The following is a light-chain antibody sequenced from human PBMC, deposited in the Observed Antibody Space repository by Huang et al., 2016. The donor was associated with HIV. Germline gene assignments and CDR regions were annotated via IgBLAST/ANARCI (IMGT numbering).Light chain of an antibody. J-gene: IGKJ3*01. CDR3: QQRSNWPLFT. Sequence: EIVLTQSTATLSLSPGERATLSCNASQSVSSSLAWYQQKPGQAPRLLIYYTSNRATCIPARFSGSESGTDFTLTISSLEPEDFAVYYCQQRSNWPLFTFGPGTKVDIK. CDR1: QSVSSS. V-gene: IGKV3-11*01. CDR2: YTS.